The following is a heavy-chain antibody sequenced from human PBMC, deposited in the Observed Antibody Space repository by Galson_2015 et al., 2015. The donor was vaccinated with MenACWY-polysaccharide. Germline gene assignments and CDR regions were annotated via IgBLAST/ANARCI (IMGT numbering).Heavy chain of an antibody. CDR1: GFTFSNYW. CDR2: INQDGTVK. D-gene: IGHD6-6*01. V-gene: IGHV3-7*01. Sequence: SLRLSCAASGFTFSNYWMSWVRQAPGKGLEWVANINQDGTVKYYVDSVKGRFTISRDNAKNSLYVQMNSLRGEDTAVYYCARVWYASSSTDYWGQGTLVTVSS. CDR3: ARVWYASSSTDY. J-gene: IGHJ4*02.